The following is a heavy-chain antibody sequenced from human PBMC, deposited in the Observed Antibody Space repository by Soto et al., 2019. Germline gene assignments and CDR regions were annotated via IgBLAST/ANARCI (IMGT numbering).Heavy chain of an antibody. J-gene: IGHJ4*02. CDR2: ISYDGSNK. Sequence: GGSLRLSCAASGFTFSSYAMHWVRQAPGKGLEWVAVISYDGSNKYYADSVKGRFTISRDNSKNTLYLQMNSLRAEDTAVYYCARDRSSGWTRFDYWGQGTLVTVSS. CDR3: ARDRSSGWTRFDY. V-gene: IGHV3-30-3*01. D-gene: IGHD6-19*01. CDR1: GFTFSSYA.